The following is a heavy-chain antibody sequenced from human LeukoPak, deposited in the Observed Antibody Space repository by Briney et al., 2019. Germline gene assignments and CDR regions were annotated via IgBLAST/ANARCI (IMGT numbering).Heavy chain of an antibody. CDR2: IYPGDSDT. Sequence: GESLQISCKGSGYSFTSYWIGWVRQMPGKGLEWMGIIYPGDSDTRYSPSFQGQVTISADKSISTAYLQWSSLKASDTAMYYCAVLAAAVLDAFDIWGQGTMVTVSS. J-gene: IGHJ3*02. CDR1: GYSFTSYW. CDR3: AVLAAAVLDAFDI. V-gene: IGHV5-51*01. D-gene: IGHD6-13*01.